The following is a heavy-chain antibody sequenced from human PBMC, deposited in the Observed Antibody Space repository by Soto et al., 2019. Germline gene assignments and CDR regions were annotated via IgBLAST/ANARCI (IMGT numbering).Heavy chain of an antibody. D-gene: IGHD5-12*01. J-gene: IGHJ6*02. CDR3: ARDHSGYDTYGMDV. CDR2: IYYSGST. CDR1: GGSISSGDYY. Sequence: QVQLQESGPGLVKPSQTLSLTCTVSGGSISSGDYYWSWIRQPPGKGLEWIGYIYYSGSTYYNPALKSRVTXXVXPXXHQFSLKLSSVTAADTAVYYCARDHSGYDTYGMDVWGQGTTVTVSS. V-gene: IGHV4-30-4*01.